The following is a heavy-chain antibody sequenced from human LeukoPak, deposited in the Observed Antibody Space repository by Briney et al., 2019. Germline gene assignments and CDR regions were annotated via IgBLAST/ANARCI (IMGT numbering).Heavy chain of an antibody. Sequence: GASVKVSCKASGYTFTSYGISWVRQAPGQGLEWMGIINPSGGSTSYAQKFQGRVTMTRDTSTSTVYMELSSLRSEDTAVYYCARESAAAGTFAPDYWGQGTLVTVSS. V-gene: IGHV1-46*01. CDR2: INPSGGST. CDR1: GYTFTSYG. D-gene: IGHD6-13*01. J-gene: IGHJ4*02. CDR3: ARESAAAGTFAPDY.